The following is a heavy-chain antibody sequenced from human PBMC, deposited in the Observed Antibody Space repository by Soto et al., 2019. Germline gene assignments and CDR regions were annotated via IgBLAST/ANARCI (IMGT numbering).Heavy chain of an antibody. Sequence: EVQLVESGGGLVQPGGSLRLSCAASGFTFGSYSMNWVRQAPGKGLEWVSFILSSSGVIYYADSVKGRFTISRDNAKNSLYLPMNSLRAEATAVYYCARDLRATLVATAMPYYMDVWGKGTTVTVSS. V-gene: IGHV3-48*01. CDR3: ARDLRATLVATAMPYYMDV. J-gene: IGHJ6*03. CDR1: GFTFGSYS. CDR2: ILSSSGVI. D-gene: IGHD2-21*02.